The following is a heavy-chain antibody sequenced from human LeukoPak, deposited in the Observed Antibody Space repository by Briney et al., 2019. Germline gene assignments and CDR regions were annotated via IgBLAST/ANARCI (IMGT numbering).Heavy chain of an antibody. D-gene: IGHD1-26*01. J-gene: IGHJ4*02. Sequence: PGGSLRLPCAASGFTFSSYAMSWVRQAPGKGLEWVSTISSSGGSTYYADSVKGRFTISRDNSKNTLYLQMNSLRAEDTAVYYCAKVVGATTRGYFDYWGQGTLVTVSS. CDR2: ISSSGGST. CDR3: AKVVGATTRGYFDY. CDR1: GFTFSSYA. V-gene: IGHV3-23*01.